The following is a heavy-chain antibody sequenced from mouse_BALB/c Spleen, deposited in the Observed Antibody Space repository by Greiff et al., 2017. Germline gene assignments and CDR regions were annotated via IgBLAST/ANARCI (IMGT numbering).Heavy chain of an antibody. Sequence: VQLQQSGAELVKPGASVKLSCKASGYTFTSYYMYWVKQRPGQGLEWIGEINPSNGGTNFNEKFKSKATLTVDKSSSTAYMQLSSLTSEDSAVYYCTRGRDGNGDFDYWGQGTTLTVSS. V-gene: IGHV1S81*02. J-gene: IGHJ2*01. CDR1: GYTFTSYY. D-gene: IGHD2-1*01. CDR2: INPSNGGT. CDR3: TRGRDGNGDFDY.